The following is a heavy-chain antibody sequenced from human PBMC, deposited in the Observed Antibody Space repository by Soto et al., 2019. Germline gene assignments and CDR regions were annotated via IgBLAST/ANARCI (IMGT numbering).Heavy chain of an antibody. V-gene: IGHV3-30-3*01. Sequence: QVQLVESGGGVVQPGRSLRLSCAASGFTFSSYAMHWVRQAPGKGLEWVAVISYDGSNKYYADSVKGRFTISRDNSKYTLYLQMNSLRAEYTAVYYCARDPLWGTAMVLCYFDLWGRGTLVTVSS. CDR3: ARDPLWGTAMVLCYFDL. CDR1: GFTFSSYA. CDR2: ISYDGSNK. D-gene: IGHD5-18*01. J-gene: IGHJ2*01.